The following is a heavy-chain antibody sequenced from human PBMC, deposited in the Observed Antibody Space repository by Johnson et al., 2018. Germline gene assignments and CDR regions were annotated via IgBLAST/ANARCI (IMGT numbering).Heavy chain of an antibody. CDR3: ARDNLYDYDSSAYYFGGYFQH. Sequence: VQLVQSGGGLVQPGGSXRLSCAASGFTVSSNYMNWVRQAPGKGLEWVSIIYSGGSTYYADSVKGRFTISRDNSKNTLYLQMNSLRAEDTAVYYCARDNLYDYDSSAYYFGGYFQHWGQGTLVTVSS. D-gene: IGHD3-22*01. J-gene: IGHJ1*01. V-gene: IGHV3-66*01. CDR2: IYSGGST. CDR1: GFTVSSNY.